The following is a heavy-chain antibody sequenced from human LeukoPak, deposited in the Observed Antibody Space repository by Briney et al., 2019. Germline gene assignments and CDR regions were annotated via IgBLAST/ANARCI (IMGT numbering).Heavy chain of an antibody. CDR3: AKESGLLWFGELLERAYFDY. J-gene: IGHJ4*02. CDR1: GFTFSSYG. CDR2: ISGRGGST. D-gene: IGHD3-10*01. Sequence: GGSLRLSCAASGFTFSSYGMSWVRQAPGKGLEWVSAISGRGGSTYYADSVRGRFTISRDNSKNTLYLQMNSLRAEDTAVYYCAKESGLLWFGELLERAYFDYWGQGTLVTVSS. V-gene: IGHV3-23*01.